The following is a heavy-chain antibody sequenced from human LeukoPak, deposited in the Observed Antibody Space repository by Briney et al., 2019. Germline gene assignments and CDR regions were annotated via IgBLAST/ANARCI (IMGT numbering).Heavy chain of an antibody. CDR3: ARHGLGSSGYYHYYYYMDV. CDR1: DGSISSYY. J-gene: IGHJ6*03. D-gene: IGHD3-22*01. V-gene: IGHV4-4*07. CDR2: IYTSGST. Sequence: SETLSLTCTVSDGSISSYYWSWIRQPAGKGLEWIGRIYTSGSTNYNPSLKSRVTMSVDTSKNQFSLKLSSVTAADTAVYYCARHGLGSSGYYHYYYYMDVWGKGTTVTVSS.